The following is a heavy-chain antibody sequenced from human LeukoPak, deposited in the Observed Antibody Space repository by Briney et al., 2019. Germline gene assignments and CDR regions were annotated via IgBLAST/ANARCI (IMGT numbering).Heavy chain of an antibody. D-gene: IGHD3-10*01. CDR3: APSIINEGY. J-gene: IGHJ4*02. Sequence: GASVKVSCKASGYTFTDYVLHWVRQAPGQRLEWMGWINVGNGNTEYSQKFQDRVTITRDTFASTAYMDLSSLRSEDTAVYYCAPSIINEGYWGQGTLVTVSS. CDR2: INVGNGNT. V-gene: IGHV1-3*01. CDR1: GYTFTDYV.